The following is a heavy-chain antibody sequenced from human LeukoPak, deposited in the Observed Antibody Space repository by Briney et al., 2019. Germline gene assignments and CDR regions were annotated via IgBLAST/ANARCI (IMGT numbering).Heavy chain of an antibody. CDR2: IIPIFGTA. CDR1: GGTFSSYA. V-gene: IGHV1-69*06. CDR3: ARDKGGYSGYVSFDY. Sequence: GSSVKVSCKASGGTFSSYAISWVRQAPGQRLEWMGGIIPIFGTANYAQKFQGRGTITADKSTGTAYMELSSLRSEDTAVYYCARDKGGYSGYVSFDYWGQGTLVTVSS. D-gene: IGHD5-12*01. J-gene: IGHJ4*02.